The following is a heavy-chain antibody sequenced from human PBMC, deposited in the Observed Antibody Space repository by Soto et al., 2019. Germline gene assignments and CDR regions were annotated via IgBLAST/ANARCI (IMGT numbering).Heavy chain of an antibody. D-gene: IGHD3-9*01. V-gene: IGHV2-5*02. J-gene: IGHJ4*02. CDR3: ARKVLRYFDWLSRRPFDY. CDR1: GFSLSTSGVG. Sequence: SGPTLVNPTQTLTLTCTFSGFSLSTSGVGVGWIRQPPGKALEWLALIYWDDDKRYSPSLKSRLTITKDTSKNQVVLTMTNMDPVDTATYYCARKVLRYFDWLSRRPFDYWGQGTLVTVSS. CDR2: IYWDDDK.